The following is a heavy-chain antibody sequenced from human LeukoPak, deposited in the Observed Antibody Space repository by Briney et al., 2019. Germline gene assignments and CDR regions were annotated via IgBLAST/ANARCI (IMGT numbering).Heavy chain of an antibody. Sequence: TGGSLRLSCAASGFTFSNYPMHWVRQAPGKGLECVSAISENGDNTYYADSVKGRAIISRDNSKNTVYLQMGSLTAEDMALYYCARELYGGNDYWGQGTLVTVSS. J-gene: IGHJ4*02. CDR2: ISENGDNT. CDR1: GFTFSNYP. V-gene: IGHV3-64*02. D-gene: IGHD4-23*01. CDR3: ARELYGGNDY.